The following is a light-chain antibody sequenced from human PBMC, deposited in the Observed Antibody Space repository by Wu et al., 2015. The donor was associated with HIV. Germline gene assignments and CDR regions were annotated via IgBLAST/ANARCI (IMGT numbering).Light chain of an antibody. CDR2: GAS. CDR1: QSVTSTY. Sequence: EIVLTQSPGTLSLSPGERATLSCRASQSVTSTYLAWYQQKPGQAPRLLIYGASRRATGIPDRFSGGGSATEFTLTISSVQSEDFAVYYCQQYNDRPPWTFGQGTKVEI. J-gene: IGKJ1*01. CDR3: QQYNDRPPWT. V-gene: IGKV3D-15*01.